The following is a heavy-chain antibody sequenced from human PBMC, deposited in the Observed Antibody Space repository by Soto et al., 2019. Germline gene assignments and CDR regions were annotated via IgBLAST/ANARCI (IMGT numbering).Heavy chain of an antibody. CDR2: INSDGSST. J-gene: IGHJ3*02. D-gene: IGHD2-15*01. CDR1: GFTFSSYW. Sequence: GGSLRLSCAASGFTFSSYWMHWVRQAPGKGLVWVSRINSDGSSTSYADSVKGRFTISRDNAKNTLYLQMNSLRAEDTAVYYCARGYGSGGRCYGMDGFDIWGQGTTVTVSS. V-gene: IGHV3-74*01. CDR3: ARGYGSGGRCYGMDGFDI.